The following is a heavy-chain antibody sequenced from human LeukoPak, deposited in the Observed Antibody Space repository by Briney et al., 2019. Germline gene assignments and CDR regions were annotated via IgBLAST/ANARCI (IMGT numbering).Heavy chain of an antibody. CDR3: ARDRAVAGNSVWFDP. D-gene: IGHD6-19*01. CDR2: INPNSGGT. Sequence: ASVKVSCKASGYTFTGYYMHWVRQAPGQGLEWMGWINPNSGGTNYAQKFQGRVTMTRDTPISTAYMELSRLRSDDTAVYYCARDRAVAGNSVWFDPWGQGTLVTVSS. J-gene: IGHJ5*02. CDR1: GYTFTGYY. V-gene: IGHV1-2*02.